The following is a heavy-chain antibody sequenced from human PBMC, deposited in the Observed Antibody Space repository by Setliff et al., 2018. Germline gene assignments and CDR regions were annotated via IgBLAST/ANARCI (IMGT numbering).Heavy chain of an antibody. CDR2: ISSYTGKT. J-gene: IGHJ3*01. CDR1: GYTFSTYG. V-gene: IGHV1-18*01. Sequence: ASVKVSCKASGYTFSTYGINRVRQAPGQEPERRGMISSYTGKTSYAQKFQGRVTMTTDTSTGTGYMELRSLRSDDTAVYFCARFGGSCSSSSCYASDLWGQGTMGTVSS. D-gene: IGHD2-2*01. CDR3: ARFGGSCSSSSCYASDL.